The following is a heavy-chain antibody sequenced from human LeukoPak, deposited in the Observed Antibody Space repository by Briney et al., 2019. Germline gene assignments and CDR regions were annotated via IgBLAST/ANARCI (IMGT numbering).Heavy chain of an antibody. D-gene: IGHD4-17*01. CDR2: INPSGGST. CDR1: GYTFTSYY. Sequence: ASVKVSCKASGYTFTSYYMHWVRQAPGQGLEWMGIINPSGGSTSYAQKFQGRVTMIRDTSTSTVYMELSSLRSEDTAVYYCARVPALYGDYYYGMDVWGKGTTVTVSS. CDR3: ARVPALYGDYYYGMDV. V-gene: IGHV1-46*01. J-gene: IGHJ6*04.